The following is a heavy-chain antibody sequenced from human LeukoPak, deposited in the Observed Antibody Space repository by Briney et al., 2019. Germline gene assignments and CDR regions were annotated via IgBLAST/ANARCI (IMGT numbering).Heavy chain of an antibody. CDR3: ARHWGAAAGIGVFWFDP. Sequence: GESLKISCKGSGYSFTSYWIGWVRPMPGKGREWMGIIYPGDSDTRYSPSFQGQVTISADKSISTAYLQWSSLKASDTAMYYCARHWGAAAGIGVFWFDPWGQGTLVTVSS. D-gene: IGHD6-13*01. CDR2: IYPGDSDT. J-gene: IGHJ5*02. V-gene: IGHV5-51*01. CDR1: GYSFTSYW.